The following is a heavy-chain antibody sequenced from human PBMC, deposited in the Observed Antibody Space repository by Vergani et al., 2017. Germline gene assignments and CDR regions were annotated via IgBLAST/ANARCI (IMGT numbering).Heavy chain of an antibody. J-gene: IGHJ4*02. Sequence: QVQLVQSGAEVKKPGASVKVSCKASGYTFTRYAMHWVRQAPGQRLEWMGWINAGNGNTKYSQKFQGRVTITRDTSASTAYMELSSLRSEDTAVYYCASQRWGRDXDNLWGQGTLVTVSS. CDR3: ASQRWGRDXDNL. CDR2: INAGNGNT. CDR1: GYTFTRYA. V-gene: IGHV1-3*01. D-gene: IGHD5-24*01.